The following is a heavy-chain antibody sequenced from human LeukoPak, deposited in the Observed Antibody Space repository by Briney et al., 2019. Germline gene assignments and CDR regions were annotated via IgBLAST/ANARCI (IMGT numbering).Heavy chain of an antibody. J-gene: IGHJ3*02. CDR1: GGSFGGYY. D-gene: IGHD1-26*01. Sequence: SETLSLTCAVYGGSFGGYYWSWIRQPPGKGLEWIGEINHSGSTNYNPSLKSRVTISVDTSKNQFSLKLSSVTAADTAVYYCASEGIVGATGAFDIWGQGTMVTVSS. CDR3: ASEGIVGATGAFDI. V-gene: IGHV4-34*01. CDR2: INHSGST.